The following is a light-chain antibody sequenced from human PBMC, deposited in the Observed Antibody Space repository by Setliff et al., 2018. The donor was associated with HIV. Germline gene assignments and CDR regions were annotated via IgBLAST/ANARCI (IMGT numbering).Light chain of an antibody. CDR2: EVS. CDR3: SSYTSSSLYV. V-gene: IGLV2-14*01. Sequence: QSVLPQPASVSGSPGQSITISCTGTSSDVGSYNYVSWYQQHPGKAPKLMIYEVSNRPSGVSNRFSGSKSGNTASLTISGLQAEDEADYYCSSYTSSSLYVFGTGTKSPS. J-gene: IGLJ1*01. CDR1: SSDVGSYNY.